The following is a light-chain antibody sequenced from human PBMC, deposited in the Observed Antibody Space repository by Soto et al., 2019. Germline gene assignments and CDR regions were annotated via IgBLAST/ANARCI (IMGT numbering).Light chain of an antibody. CDR2: DES. CDR1: QDISNY. V-gene: IGKV1-33*01. J-gene: IGKJ4*01. CDR3: QQYDNLVT. Sequence: DIQMTQSPSSLSASVGDRVTITCQASQDISNYLNWYQQKPGKAPKLLIYDESNLETGVPSRFSGGGSGTDFTFTISSLQPEDIATYYCQQYDNLVTFGGGTKVEIK.